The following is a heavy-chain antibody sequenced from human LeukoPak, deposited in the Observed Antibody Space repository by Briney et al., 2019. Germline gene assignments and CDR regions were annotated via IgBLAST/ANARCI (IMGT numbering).Heavy chain of an antibody. CDR2: IWYDGSNE. CDR1: GLMYSSHG. CDR3: ARARNNYDSSGYSALDQ. V-gene: IGHV3-33*01. J-gene: IGHJ4*02. Sequence: PGGSLRLSCAASSGLMYSSHGMHLVRQAPGKGLEWVAVIWYDGSNEYYADSVKGRFTISRDNSKNTLYLQMNSLRAEDTAVYYCARARNNYDSSGYSALDQWGQGTLVTVSS. D-gene: IGHD3-22*01.